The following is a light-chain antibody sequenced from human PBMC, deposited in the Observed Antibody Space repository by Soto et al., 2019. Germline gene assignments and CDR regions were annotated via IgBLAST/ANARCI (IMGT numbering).Light chain of an antibody. CDR2: ATS. CDR3: QRYNDWPLI. V-gene: IGKV3-15*01. J-gene: IGKJ4*01. CDR1: QSVGTN. Sequence: EIVMTQSPASLSVSPGERATLYCSASQSVGTNLAWYQQKPGQAPRVLIFATSTRATGIPARFSGSGSGTEFSLTISSLQSEDFAVYYCQRYNDWPLIFGGGTKLEIK.